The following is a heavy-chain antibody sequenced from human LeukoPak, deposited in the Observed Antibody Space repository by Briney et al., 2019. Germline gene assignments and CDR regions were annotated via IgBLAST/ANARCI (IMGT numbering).Heavy chain of an antibody. Sequence: GGSLRLSCAASGFTFSGYWMHWVRQAPGKGLVWVSRISSDGGTTNYADSVKGRFTISRDSAKNTLFLQMNSLRVEDTAVYYCARSEGTTWIQLWSPFDYWGQGTLVTVSS. CDR3: ARSEGTTWIQLWSPFDY. CDR2: ISSDGGTT. CDR1: GFTFSGYW. J-gene: IGHJ4*02. V-gene: IGHV3-74*01. D-gene: IGHD5-18*01.